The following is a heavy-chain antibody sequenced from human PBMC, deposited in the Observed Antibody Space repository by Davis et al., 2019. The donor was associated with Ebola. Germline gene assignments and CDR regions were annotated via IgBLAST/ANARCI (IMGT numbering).Heavy chain of an antibody. D-gene: IGHD3-22*01. CDR2: IYTSGST. V-gene: IGHV4-4*07. CDR3: ARDTYYYDSSGYYYVGGVDY. J-gene: IGHJ4*02. Sequence: SETLSLTCTVSGGSISSYYWSWIRQPAGKGLEWIGRIYTSGSTNYNPSLKSRVTMSVDTSKNQFSLKLSSVTAADTAVYYCARDTYYYDSSGYYYVGGVDYWGQGTLVTVSS. CDR1: GGSISSYY.